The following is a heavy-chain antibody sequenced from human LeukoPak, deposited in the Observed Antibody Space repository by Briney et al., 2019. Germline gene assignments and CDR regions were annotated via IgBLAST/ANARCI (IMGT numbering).Heavy chain of an antibody. V-gene: IGHV4-4*07. CDR1: GGSISSSNW. J-gene: IGHJ4*02. CDR2: IYTSGST. CDR3: ARGHRVAEIDY. D-gene: IGHD2-15*01. Sequence: PSETLSLTCAVSGGSISSSNWWSWVRQPAGKGLEWIGRIYTSGSTNYNPSLKSRVTMSVDTSKNQFSLKLSSVTAADTAVYYCARGHRVAEIDYWGQGTLVTVSS.